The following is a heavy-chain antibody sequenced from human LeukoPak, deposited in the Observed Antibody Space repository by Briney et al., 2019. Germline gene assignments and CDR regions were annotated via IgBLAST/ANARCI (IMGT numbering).Heavy chain of an antibody. CDR1: GGSTSSSSYY. Sequence: SETLSLTCTVSGGSTSSSSYYWGWIRQPPGKGLEWIGSIYYSGSTYYNPSLKSRVTISVDTSKNQFSLKLSSVTAADTAVYYCARAQEGYCTNGVCYRKTFDYWGQGTLVTVSS. J-gene: IGHJ4*02. D-gene: IGHD2-8*01. V-gene: IGHV4-39*07. CDR3: ARAQEGYCTNGVCYRKTFDY. CDR2: IYYSGST.